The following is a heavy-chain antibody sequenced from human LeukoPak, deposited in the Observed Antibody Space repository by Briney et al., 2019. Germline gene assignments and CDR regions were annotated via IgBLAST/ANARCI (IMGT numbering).Heavy chain of an antibody. Sequence: GGSLRLSCAASGFTFSDNYMSWIRQAPGKGLEWVSYISSSGNTTYIADSVKGRFSITRDNAKNSLYLQMNSLRAEDTAVYYCARDGGSAWFLDYWGQGTLVTVSS. V-gene: IGHV3-11*04. J-gene: IGHJ4*02. D-gene: IGHD6-19*01. CDR2: ISSSGNTT. CDR1: GFTFSDNY. CDR3: ARDGGSAWFLDY.